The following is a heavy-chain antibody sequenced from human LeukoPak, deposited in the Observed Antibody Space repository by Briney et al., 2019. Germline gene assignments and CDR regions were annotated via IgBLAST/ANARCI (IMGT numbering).Heavy chain of an antibody. V-gene: IGHV4-39*01. Sequence: PSETLSLTCTVSGGSLSSSSYYWGWIRPPPGTGLEWIGSIYYSGSTYYNPSLKSRVTISVDTSKNQFSLKLSSVTAADTAVYYCARRPSSGYQDYWGQGTLVTVSS. CDR1: GGSLSSSSYY. J-gene: IGHJ4*02. CDR3: ARRPSSGYQDY. D-gene: IGHD3-22*01. CDR2: IYYSGST.